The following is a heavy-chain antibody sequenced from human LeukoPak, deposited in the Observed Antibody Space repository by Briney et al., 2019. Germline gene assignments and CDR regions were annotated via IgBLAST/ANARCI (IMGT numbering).Heavy chain of an antibody. V-gene: IGHV4-31*03. CDR2: IYYSGST. Sequence: SQTLSLTCTVSGGSISSGGYYWSWIRQHPGKGLEWIGYIYYSGSTYYNPSLKSRVPISVDTSKNQFSLKLTSVTAADTAVYYCSREVGWCGAPHWFDPWGQGTLVTVSS. D-gene: IGHD3-10*01. CDR1: GGSISSGGYY. J-gene: IGHJ5*02. CDR3: SREVGWCGAPHWFDP.